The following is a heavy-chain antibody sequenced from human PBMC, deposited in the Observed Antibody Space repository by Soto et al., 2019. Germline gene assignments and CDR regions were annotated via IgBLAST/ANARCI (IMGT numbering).Heavy chain of an antibody. V-gene: IGHV3-33*01. Sequence: QVQLVESGGGVVQPGTSLRLSCAASGFIFSNYGMHWVRQAPGKGLEWVAVIWYDGSKKYYADSVKGRFTISRDNSKSTVSLQIDSLRAEDTAVYYCARDDYGSVNWGQGTLVTVSS. J-gene: IGHJ4*02. CDR3: ARDDYGSVN. CDR2: IWYDGSKK. D-gene: IGHD3-10*01. CDR1: GFIFSNYG.